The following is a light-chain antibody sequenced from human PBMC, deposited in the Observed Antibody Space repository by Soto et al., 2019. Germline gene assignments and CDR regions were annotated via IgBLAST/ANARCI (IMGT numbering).Light chain of an antibody. CDR2: DAS. CDR3: QQLESYPST. V-gene: IGKV1-9*01. J-gene: IGKJ4*02. Sequence: DIQLTQSPSSLYASLGGTATITCRASQGINTFLAWYQQKPGKAPKLLIYDASTLQSGVPSRFSGSGSGTDFTLTISSLQPEDFATYYCQQLESYPSTFGGGTKVDIK. CDR1: QGINTF.